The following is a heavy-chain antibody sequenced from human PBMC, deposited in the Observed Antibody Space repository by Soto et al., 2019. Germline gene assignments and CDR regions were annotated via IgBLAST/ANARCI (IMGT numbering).Heavy chain of an antibody. CDR3: ARGASGRYYMDV. J-gene: IGHJ6*03. CDR1: GFTFSNYW. Sequence: EVQLVESGGGLVQPGGSLRLSCAASGFTFSNYWIHWVRQAPGKGLVWVSRINSDGSRINYADSVRGRFTISRDNAKXXXXXXXXXXXXXXTAVYYCARGASGRYYMDVWGKGTTVTVSS. D-gene: IGHD3-10*01. CDR2: INSDGSRI. V-gene: IGHV3-74*01.